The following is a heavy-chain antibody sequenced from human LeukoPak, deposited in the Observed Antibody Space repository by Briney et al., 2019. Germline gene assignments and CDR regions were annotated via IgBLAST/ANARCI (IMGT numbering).Heavy chain of an antibody. CDR2: INPKSGAA. D-gene: IGHD6-13*01. CDR3: ARGAEAETSPLDF. CDR1: GYIFSDYY. V-gene: IGHV1-2*02. J-gene: IGHJ4*02. Sequence: ASVKVSCKASGYIFSDYYMHWVRQAPGQGLEWLGWINPKSGAADYAQQFRDRVTMTRDTSINTDYMEMKRVTSDDTAVYYCARGAEAETSPLDFWGQGTLVTVSS.